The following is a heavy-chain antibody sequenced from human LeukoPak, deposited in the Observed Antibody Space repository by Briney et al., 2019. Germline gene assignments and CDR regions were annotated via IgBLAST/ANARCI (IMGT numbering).Heavy chain of an antibody. V-gene: IGHV4-31*03. J-gene: IGHJ6*03. CDR2: IYYSGST. CDR1: GGSISSGGYY. CDR3: ARDRYSSLSSYYMDV. Sequence: IPSETLSLTCTVSGGSISSGGYYWSWIRQHPGKGLEWFGYIYYSGSTYYNPFLKSRVTISVDTSKNQFSLKLSSVTAADTAVYYCARDRYSSLSSYYMDVWGKGTTVTVSS. D-gene: IGHD6-6*01.